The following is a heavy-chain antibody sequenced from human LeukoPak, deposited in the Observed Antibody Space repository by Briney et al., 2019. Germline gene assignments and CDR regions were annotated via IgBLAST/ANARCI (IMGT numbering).Heavy chain of an antibody. CDR2: ISGSGGGT. Sequence: PGGSLRLSCAASGFTFSSYAMSWVRQAPGKGLEWVSVISGSGGGTYYADSVKGWFTISRDNSKNTLYLQMNSLRAEDTAVYYCARSMGVTIYYYYAMDVWGQGTTVTVSS. CDR1: GFTFSSYA. V-gene: IGHV3-23*01. J-gene: IGHJ6*02. D-gene: IGHD3-9*01. CDR3: ARSMGVTIYYYYAMDV.